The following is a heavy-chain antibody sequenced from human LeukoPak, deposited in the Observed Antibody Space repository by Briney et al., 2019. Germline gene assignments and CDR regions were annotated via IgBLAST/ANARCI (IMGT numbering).Heavy chain of an antibody. J-gene: IGHJ4*02. Sequence: GGSLRLSCAASGFTFSSYGMHWVRQAPGKGLEWVAVISYDGSNKYYADSVKGRFTISRDNSKNTLYLQMNSLRAEGTAVYYCAKDAGLIQLWLHFDYWGQGTLVTVSS. V-gene: IGHV3-30*18. CDR3: AKDAGLIQLWLHFDY. CDR1: GFTFSSYG. CDR2: ISYDGSNK. D-gene: IGHD5-18*01.